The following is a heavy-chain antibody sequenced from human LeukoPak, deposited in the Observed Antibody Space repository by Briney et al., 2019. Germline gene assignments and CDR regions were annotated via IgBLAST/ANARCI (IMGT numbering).Heavy chain of an antibody. V-gene: IGHV4-31*03. J-gene: IGHJ4*02. CDR3: ARGVRWLQLSYFDY. D-gene: IGHD5-24*01. Sequence: PSETLSLTCPVSSGSISSGVYYWRWIRQHPGKGLEWIAYIYYSGRTYYNPYLKSRVTISVDTSKNQFSLKLSSVTAADTAVYYCARGVRWLQLSYFDYWGEGTLVTVSS. CDR1: SGSISSGVYY. CDR2: IYYSGRT.